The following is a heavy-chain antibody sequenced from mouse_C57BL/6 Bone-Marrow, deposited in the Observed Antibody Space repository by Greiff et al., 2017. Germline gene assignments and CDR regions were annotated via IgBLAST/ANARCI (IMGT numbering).Heavy chain of an antibody. CDR2: ISNGGGST. V-gene: IGHV5-12*01. D-gene: IGHD4-1*01. CDR1: GFTFSDYY. J-gene: IGHJ3*01. Sequence: EVQGVESGGGLVQPGGSLKLSCAASGFTFSDYYMYWVRQTPEKRLEWVAYISNGGGSTYYPATVKGRFTISRDNAKNTLYRQMSRLKSEDTAMYYCARNGWDWFAYWGKGTLVTVSA. CDR3: ARNGWDWFAY.